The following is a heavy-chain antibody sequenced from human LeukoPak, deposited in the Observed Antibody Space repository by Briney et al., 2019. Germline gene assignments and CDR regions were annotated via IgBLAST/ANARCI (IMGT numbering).Heavy chain of an antibody. Sequence: ASVKVSCKASGGTFSSYAISWVRQAPGQGLEWVGGIIPIFGTANYAQKFQGRVTITADESTSTAYMELSSLRSEDTAVYYCAADPGYSYGSGTDYWGQGTLVTVSS. CDR1: GGTFSSYA. D-gene: IGHD5-18*01. CDR2: IIPIFGTA. J-gene: IGHJ4*02. V-gene: IGHV1-69*13. CDR3: AADPGYSYGSGTDY.